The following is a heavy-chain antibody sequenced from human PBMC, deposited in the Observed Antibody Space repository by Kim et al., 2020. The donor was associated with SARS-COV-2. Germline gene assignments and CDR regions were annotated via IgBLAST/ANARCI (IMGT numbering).Heavy chain of an antibody. V-gene: IGHV3-9*01. CDR2: ISWNSGSI. CDR3: ATDIAARLGMDV. J-gene: IGHJ6*02. Sequence: GGSLRRSCAASGFTFDDYAMHWVRQAPGKGLEWVSGISWNSGSIGYADSVKGRFTISRDNAKNSLYLQMNSLRAEDTALYYCATDIAARLGMDVWGQGTT. CDR1: GFTFDDYA. D-gene: IGHD6-6*01.